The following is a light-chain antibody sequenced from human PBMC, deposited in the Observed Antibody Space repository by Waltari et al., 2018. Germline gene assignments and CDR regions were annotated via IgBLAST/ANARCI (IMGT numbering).Light chain of an antibody. V-gene: IGKV1-39*01. J-gene: IGKJ2*01. Sequence: DIQMTQSPSSLSASVGDKITLTCRASETIRTHLNWYQQTPGQAPKLLISVSSLLQNVVPSRFSGSGSGTDFTLTISSLQPEDFATYYCQQSYSPPYNFGQGTKLEI. CDR3: QQSYSPPYN. CDR1: ETIRTH. CDR2: VSS.